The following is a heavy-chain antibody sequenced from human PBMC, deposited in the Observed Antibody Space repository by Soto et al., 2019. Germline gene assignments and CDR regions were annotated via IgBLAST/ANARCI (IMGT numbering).Heavy chain of an antibody. V-gene: IGHV4-59*01. J-gene: IGHJ4*02. CDR3: ARGVRYPLSACYFDY. Sequence: SETLSLTCTVSGGSISSYYWSWIRQPPGKGLEWIGYIYYSGSTNYNPSLKSRVTISVDTSKNQFSLKLSSVTAADTAVYYCARGVRYPLSACYFDYWGQGTLVTVSS. CDR1: GGSISSYY. CDR2: IYYSGST. D-gene: IGHD1-1*01.